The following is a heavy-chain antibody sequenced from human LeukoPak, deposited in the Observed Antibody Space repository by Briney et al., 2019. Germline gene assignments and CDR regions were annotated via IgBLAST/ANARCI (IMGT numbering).Heavy chain of an antibody. D-gene: IGHD3-22*01. J-gene: IGHJ5*02. CDR1: GFTFSSYG. Sequence: GGSLRLSCAASGFTFSSYGMRWVRQAPGKGLEWVAVIWYDGSNKYYADSVKGRFTISRDDSKNTLYLQMNSLRAEDTAVYYCARDWYYDSSGSFDPWGQGTLVTVSS. CDR3: ARDWYYDSSGSFDP. CDR2: IWYDGSNK. V-gene: IGHV3-33*01.